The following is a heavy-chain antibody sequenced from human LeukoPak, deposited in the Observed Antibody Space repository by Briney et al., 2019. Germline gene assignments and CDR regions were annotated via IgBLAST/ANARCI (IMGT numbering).Heavy chain of an antibody. CDR3: ARSAVDY. CDR1: GYTFTSYD. Sequence: ASVRVSCKASGYTFTSYDINWVRQATGQGLEWMGWMNPNSGNTGYAQKFQGRVTMTRDTSISTAYMELSRLRSDDTAVYYCARSAVDYWGQGTLVTVSS. CDR2: MNPNSGNT. V-gene: IGHV1-8*01. J-gene: IGHJ4*02. D-gene: IGHD6-19*01.